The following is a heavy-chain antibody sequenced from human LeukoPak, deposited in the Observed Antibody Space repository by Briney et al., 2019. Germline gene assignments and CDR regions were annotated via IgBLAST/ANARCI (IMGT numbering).Heavy chain of an antibody. CDR3: AREGYYDRSGYYYSGWFDP. D-gene: IGHD3-22*01. CDR2: ISSSGNII. J-gene: IGHJ5*02. V-gene: IGHV3-11*01. CDR1: GFTFSDYY. Sequence: GGSLRLSCAASGFTFSDYYMSWIRQAPGKGLEWVSYISSSGNIIYYADSVKGRFTISRDNAKNSLYLQMNSLRAEDTAVYYCAREGYYDRSGYYYSGWFDPWGQGTLVTVSS.